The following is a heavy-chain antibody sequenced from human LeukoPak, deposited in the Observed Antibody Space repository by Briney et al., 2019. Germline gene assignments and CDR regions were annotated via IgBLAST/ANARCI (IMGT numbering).Heavy chain of an antibody. CDR1: GYTFTGYY. V-gene: IGHV1-2*02. J-gene: IGHJ4*02. CDR3: ARLRLGELSLFHDY. CDR2: INPNSGGT. Sequence: ASVKVSCKASGYTFTGYYMHWVRQAPGQGLEWMGWINPNSGGTNYAQKFQGRVTMTRDTSISTAYMELSRLRSDDTAVYYRARLRLGELSLFHDYWGQGTLVTVSS. D-gene: IGHD3-16*02.